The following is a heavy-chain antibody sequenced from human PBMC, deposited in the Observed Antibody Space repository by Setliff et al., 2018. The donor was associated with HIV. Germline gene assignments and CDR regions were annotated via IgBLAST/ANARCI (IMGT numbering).Heavy chain of an antibody. CDR2: IIPIFGTA. CDR1: GGTFSSYA. CDR3: ARVRSGSYGGRAYFDY. V-gene: IGHV1-69*05. J-gene: IGHJ4*02. D-gene: IGHD1-26*01. Sequence: ASVKGSCKASGGTFSSYAISWVRQAPGQGLEWMGGIIPIFGTANYAQKFQGRVTITTDEYTSTAYMELSSLSSEDTAVYYCARVRSGSYGGRAYFDYWGQGTLVTVSS.